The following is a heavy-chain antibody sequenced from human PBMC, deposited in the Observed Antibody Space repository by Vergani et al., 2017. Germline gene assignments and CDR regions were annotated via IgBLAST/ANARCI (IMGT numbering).Heavy chain of an antibody. V-gene: IGHV4-30-2*01. J-gene: IGHJ3*02. CDR3: ARVGDYYDSSGYYGYAFDI. D-gene: IGHD3-22*01. Sequence: QLQLQESGSGLVKPSQTLSLTCAVSGGSLSSGGYSWSWIRQPPGKGLEWIGYIYHSGSTYYNPSLKSRVTISVDRSKNQFSLKLSSVTAADTAVYYCARVGDYYDSSGYYGYAFDIWGQGTMVTVSS. CDR1: GGSLSSGGYS. CDR2: IYHSGST.